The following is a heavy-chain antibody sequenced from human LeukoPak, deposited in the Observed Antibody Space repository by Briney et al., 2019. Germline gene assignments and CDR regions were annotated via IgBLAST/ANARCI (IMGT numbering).Heavy chain of an antibody. J-gene: IGHJ4*02. D-gene: IGHD3-10*01. CDR1: GFTFSSYA. Sequence: GGSLRLSCAASGFTFSSYAMSWVRQAPGKGLEWVSAISGSGGSTYYADSVKGRFTISRDNSKNTLYLQMNSLRAEDTAVYYCAKDVGPMVRGVITYDYWGQGTLVTVSS. V-gene: IGHV3-23*01. CDR2: ISGSGGST. CDR3: AKDVGPMVRGVITYDY.